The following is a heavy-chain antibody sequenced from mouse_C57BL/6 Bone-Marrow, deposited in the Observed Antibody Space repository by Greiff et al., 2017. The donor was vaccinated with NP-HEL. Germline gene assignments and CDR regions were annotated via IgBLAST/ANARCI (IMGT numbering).Heavy chain of an antibody. J-gene: IGHJ2*01. D-gene: IGHD2-3*01. Sequence: QVHVKQSGAELARPGASVKLSCKASGYTFTSYGISWVKQRTGQGLEWIGEISPRSGNTYYTEKFKGKATLTADKSSSAAYMELRSLTSEDSAVYFCARWGLLVYWGQGTTLTVSS. CDR1: GYTFTSYG. CDR3: ARWGLLVY. CDR2: ISPRSGNT. V-gene: IGHV1-81*01.